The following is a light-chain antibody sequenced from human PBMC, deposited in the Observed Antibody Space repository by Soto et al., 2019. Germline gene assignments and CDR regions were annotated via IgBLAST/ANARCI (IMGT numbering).Light chain of an antibody. Sequence: EIVLTQSPGTLSLSPGERATLSCRASQSVSGSYLAWYQHKPGQAPRLLIYGASNRATGIPDRFSGSGSGTDFTITISRLEPEDFAVYYCHHYGSSPPRTFGQGTQLETK. CDR3: HHYGSSPPRT. J-gene: IGKJ2*01. CDR2: GAS. V-gene: IGKV3-20*01. CDR1: QSVSGSY.